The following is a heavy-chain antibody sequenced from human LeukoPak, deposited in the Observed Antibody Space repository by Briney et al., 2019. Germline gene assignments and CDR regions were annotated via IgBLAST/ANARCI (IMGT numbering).Heavy chain of an antibody. CDR1: GFTFRSYA. V-gene: IGHV3-23*01. CDR3: ARDNPPDY. Sequence: QPGGSLRLSCATSGFTFRSYAMIWVRQAPERGLQWVSGISGSGTYYADFAKGRFTISRDNAKNSLYLQMNSLRAEGTAVYYCARDNPPDYWGQGTLVTVSS. D-gene: IGHD1-14*01. CDR2: ISGSGT. J-gene: IGHJ4*02.